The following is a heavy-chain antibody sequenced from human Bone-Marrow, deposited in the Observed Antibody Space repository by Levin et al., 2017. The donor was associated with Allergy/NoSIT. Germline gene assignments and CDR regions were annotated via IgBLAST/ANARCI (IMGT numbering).Heavy chain of an antibody. CDR3: ARPNSGNYYGWAY. D-gene: IGHD1-26*01. Sequence: GGSLRLSCAASGFTFSNYWMHWVRQAPGKGLVRVSRINSDGSTTDYADSVKGRFTISRDNAKNTLYLQMNSLRAEDTAVYYCARPNSGNYYGWAYWGQGTLVTVSS. V-gene: IGHV3-74*01. J-gene: IGHJ4*02. CDR1: GFTFSNYW. CDR2: INSDGSTT.